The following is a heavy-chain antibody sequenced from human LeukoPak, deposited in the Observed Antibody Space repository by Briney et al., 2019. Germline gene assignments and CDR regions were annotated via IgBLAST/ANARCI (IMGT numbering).Heavy chain of an antibody. CDR3: ARLRWPRGGRSSFDY. V-gene: IGHV5-51*01. D-gene: IGHD3-10*01. J-gene: IGHJ4*02. Sequence: GGSLRLSCAASGFTFSDYYMSWIRQAPGKGLEWMGIVNPDDSDTIYSPSFQGQVTISADESITTAYLQWSSLKASDTAMYYCARLRWPRGGRSSFDYWGQGALVTVST. CDR1: GFTFSDYY. CDR2: VNPDDSDT.